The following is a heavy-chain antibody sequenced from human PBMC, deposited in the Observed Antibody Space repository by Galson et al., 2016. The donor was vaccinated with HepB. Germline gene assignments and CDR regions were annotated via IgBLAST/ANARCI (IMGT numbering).Heavy chain of an antibody. V-gene: IGHV3-21*01. D-gene: IGHD3-10*01. CDR1: GSIFSTHS. Sequence: SLRLSCAASGSIFSTHSMNWVRQAPGEGLEWVSSISDTSRYIFYAESVKGRFTISRDNAKNSLYLQMNSLRPEDTAVYFCATALHTSGNYPEFDYCGQGTLVTVSS. CDR2: ISDTSRYI. CDR3: ATALHTSGNYPEFDY. J-gene: IGHJ4*02.